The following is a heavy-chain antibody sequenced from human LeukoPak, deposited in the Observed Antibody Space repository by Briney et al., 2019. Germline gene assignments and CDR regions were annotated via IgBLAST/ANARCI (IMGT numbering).Heavy chain of an antibody. Sequence: GGSLRLSCAASAFTFSSYAMSWVRQAPGKGLEWVSAISGSGGSTYYADSVKGRFTISRDNSKNTLYLQMNSLRAEDTAVYYCAKRRVGATGGGFDYWGQGTLVTVSS. D-gene: IGHD1-26*01. CDR2: ISGSGGST. CDR1: AFTFSSYA. J-gene: IGHJ4*02. V-gene: IGHV3-23*01. CDR3: AKRRVGATGGGFDY.